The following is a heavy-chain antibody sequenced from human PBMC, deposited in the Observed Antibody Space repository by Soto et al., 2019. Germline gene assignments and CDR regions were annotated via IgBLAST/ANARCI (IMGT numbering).Heavy chain of an antibody. CDR3: ARGPYSSSSGTFDP. V-gene: IGHV4-61*01. J-gene: IGHJ5*02. Sequence: SETLSLTCTVSGGSVSSGSYYWSWIRQPPGKGLEWIGYIYYSGSTNYNPSLKSRVTISVDTSKNQFSLKLSSVSAADTAVYYCARGPYSSSSGTFDPWGQGTLVTVSS. D-gene: IGHD6-6*01. CDR2: IYYSGST. CDR1: GGSVSSGSYY.